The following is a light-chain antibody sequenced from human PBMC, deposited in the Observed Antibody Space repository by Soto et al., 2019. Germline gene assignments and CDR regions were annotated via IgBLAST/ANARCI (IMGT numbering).Light chain of an antibody. CDR1: QSISSW. Sequence: DSQMTQSPSTLSASVGSRFTITCRASQSISSWLAWYQQKPGTAPKVLIYHASNLQSGVPSRFSGSGYGTDFNLTISCLQSEDFATYYCQQSYRTPRTFGQGTKVDIK. CDR2: HAS. J-gene: IGKJ1*01. V-gene: IGKV1-5*01. CDR3: QQSYRTPRT.